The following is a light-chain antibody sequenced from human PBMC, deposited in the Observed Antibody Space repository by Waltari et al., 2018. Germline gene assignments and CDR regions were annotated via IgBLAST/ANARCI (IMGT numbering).Light chain of an antibody. J-gene: IGKJ1*01. Sequence: DIQMTQSPSSLSASIGDRVTITCRASYALTNSLAWYQQKPGKAPKLLLYAASRLESGVPSRFSGSGSGTDYTLTISSLQPEDFATYYCQQYWSIPWTFGQGTKVEI. CDR2: AAS. CDR3: QQYWSIPWT. CDR1: YALTNS. V-gene: IGKV1-NL1*01.